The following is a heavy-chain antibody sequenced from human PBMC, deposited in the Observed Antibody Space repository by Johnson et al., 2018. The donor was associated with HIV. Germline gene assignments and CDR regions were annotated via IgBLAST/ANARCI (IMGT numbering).Heavy chain of an antibody. D-gene: IGHD2-21*01. V-gene: IGHV3-30*04. CDR1: GFTFDDYA. CDR3: ARFGLDAFDI. CDR2: ISYDGSNK. Sequence: VQLVESGGGLVQPGRSLRLSCAASGFTFDDYAMHWVRQAPGKGLEWVAVISYDGSNKYYADSVKGRFTISRENSKNTLYLKMNSLRAEDRAIYYCARFGLDAFDIWGQGTMVTVSS. J-gene: IGHJ3*02.